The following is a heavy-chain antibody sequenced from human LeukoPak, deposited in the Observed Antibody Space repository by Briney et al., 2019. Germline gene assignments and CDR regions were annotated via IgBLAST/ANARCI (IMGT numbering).Heavy chain of an antibody. CDR3: ARDDGSTWLLDY. V-gene: IGHV1-3*01. CDR2: IIPGYGNT. D-gene: IGHD6-13*01. CDR1: GYTFSNYA. J-gene: IGHJ4*02. Sequence: GASVKVSCKASGYTFSNYAVHWVRQAPGQSLEWMGWIIPGYGNTKYSQKFRGRVTISRDTSANTVYMELSSLRSEDTAVYYCARDDGSTWLLDYWGQGTLVTVSS.